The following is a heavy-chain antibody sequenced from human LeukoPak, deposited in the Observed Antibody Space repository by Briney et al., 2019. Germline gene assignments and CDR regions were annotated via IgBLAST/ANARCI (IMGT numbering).Heavy chain of an antibody. Sequence: PSETLSLTCAVYGGSFSGYYWSWIRQPPGKGLEWIGEINHSGSTNYNPSLKSRVTISVDTSKNQFSLKLSSVTAADTAVYYCARFDSYGSFDYWGQGTLVTVSS. D-gene: IGHD5-18*01. CDR2: INHSGST. CDR3: ARFDSYGSFDY. CDR1: GGSFSGYY. V-gene: IGHV4-34*01. J-gene: IGHJ4*02.